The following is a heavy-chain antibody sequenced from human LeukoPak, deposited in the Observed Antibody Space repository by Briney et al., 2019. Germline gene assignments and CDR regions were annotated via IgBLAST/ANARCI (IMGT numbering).Heavy chain of an antibody. D-gene: IGHD2-8*01. J-gene: IGHJ2*01. CDR3: GNKKPQPPPPPGVPNWYFVL. V-gene: IGHV1-8*01. CDR1: GYTFTSYD. CDR2: MNPNSGNT. Sequence: ASVKVSCKASGYTFTSYDINWVRQATGQGLEWMGWMNPNSGNTGYAQKFQGRVTMTRNTSISTAYMELSSLRSEDTAVYYWGNKKPQPPPPPGVPNWYFVLGGRGP.